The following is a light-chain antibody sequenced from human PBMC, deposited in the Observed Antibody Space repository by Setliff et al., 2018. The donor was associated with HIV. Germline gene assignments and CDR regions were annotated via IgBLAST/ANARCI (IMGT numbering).Light chain of an antibody. J-gene: IGLJ1*01. CDR2: DVS. Sequence: QSVLTQPRSVSGSPGQSVTISCTGTSSDVGVYNYVSWYQQHPGKAPKLMIYDVSERPSGVPDRFSGSKSGNTASLTISGLQAEDEADYYCSSYRSNNPYVFGTGTKVTVL. CDR3: SSYRSNNPYV. CDR1: SSDVGVYNY. V-gene: IGLV2-11*01.